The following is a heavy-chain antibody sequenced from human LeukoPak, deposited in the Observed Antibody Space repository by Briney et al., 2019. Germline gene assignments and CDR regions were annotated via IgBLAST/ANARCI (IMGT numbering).Heavy chain of an antibody. J-gene: IGHJ4*02. D-gene: IGHD2-15*01. CDR1: GFTVSSNY. Sequence: PGGSLRLSCAASGFTVSSNYISWVRQAPGKGLEWVSVIYSGGSTYYADSVKGRFTISRDNSKNTLYLQMNSLRAEDTAMYYCARAPSYCSGGNCYLAGHFDYWGQGTLVTVST. V-gene: IGHV3-53*01. CDR2: IYSGGST. CDR3: ARAPSYCSGGNCYLAGHFDY.